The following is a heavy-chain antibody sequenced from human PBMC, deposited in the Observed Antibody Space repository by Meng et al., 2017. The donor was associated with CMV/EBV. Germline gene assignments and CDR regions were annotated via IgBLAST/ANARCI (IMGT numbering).Heavy chain of an antibody. J-gene: IGHJ5*02. CDR1: GGTFSSYA. CDR3: ARGGYSYGFFWFDP. CDR2: IIPIFGTA. V-gene: IGHV1-69*01. Sequence: QVQRVQSGAEVKKPRSSVKYSCKAAGGTFSSYAISWVRQAPGQGLEWMGGIIPIFGTANYAQKFQGRVTITADESTSTAYMELSSLRSEDTAVYYCARGGYSYGFFWFDPWGQGTLVTVSS. D-gene: IGHD5-18*01.